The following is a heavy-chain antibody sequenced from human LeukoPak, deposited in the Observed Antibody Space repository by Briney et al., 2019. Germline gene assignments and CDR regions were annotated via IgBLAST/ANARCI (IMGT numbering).Heavy chain of an antibody. D-gene: IGHD7-27*01. Sequence: ASVNVSCKASGYTFTGYYMHWVRQAPGQGLEWMGWINPNSGGTNYAQKFQGRVTMTRDTSTNTAYMELRSLRSDDTAVYFCARGGKSELGTCDFWGQGTLVTVSS. J-gene: IGHJ4*02. CDR2: INPNSGGT. V-gene: IGHV1-2*02. CDR1: GYTFTGYY. CDR3: ARGGKSELGTCDF.